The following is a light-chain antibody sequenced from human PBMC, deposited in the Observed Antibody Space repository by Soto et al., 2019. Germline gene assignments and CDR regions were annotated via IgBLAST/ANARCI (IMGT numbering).Light chain of an antibody. J-gene: IGKJ1*01. CDR1: QSVSSNY. Sequence: DILLTQSPGTLSLSPGETVTLSCRASQSVSSNYLAWYQQRRGRAPRLLIYGASTRATGIPDRFSGSGSGTDFTLAISRLEPEDFAVYYCQQYGDSPWTFGQGTKVGIK. V-gene: IGKV3-20*01. CDR2: GAS. CDR3: QQYGDSPWT.